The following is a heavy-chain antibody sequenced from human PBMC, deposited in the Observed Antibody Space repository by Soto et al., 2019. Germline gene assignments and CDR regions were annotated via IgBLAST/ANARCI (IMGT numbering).Heavy chain of an antibody. CDR3: AHSGGSSVLYYYYGMAG. CDR1: GFSLSTSGVG. Sequence: QITLKESGPTLVKPTQTLTLTCTFSGFSLSTSGVGVGWIRQPPGKALEWLALIYWDDDKRYSPSLKSRLTITNDTSKNQVVLTMTNMDTVDTATYYCAHSGGSSVLYYYYGMAGWGHVTTVTVSS. D-gene: IGHD6-6*01. J-gene: IGHJ6*02. V-gene: IGHV2-5*02. CDR2: IYWDDDK.